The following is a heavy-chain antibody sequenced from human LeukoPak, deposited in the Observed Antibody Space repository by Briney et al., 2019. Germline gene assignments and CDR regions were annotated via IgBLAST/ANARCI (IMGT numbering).Heavy chain of an antibody. CDR3: ERVGHDSGTYLYYFDY. J-gene: IGHJ4*02. Sequence: SETLSLTCTVSGGSISSYYWSWIRQSPGKGLEWIGYIYYSGSTNYNPSLKSRVTISVDTSKNQFSLKLSSVTAADTAVYYCERVGHDSGTYLYYFDYWGQGTLVTVSS. CDR2: IYYSGST. V-gene: IGHV4-59*01. CDR1: GGSISSYY. D-gene: IGHD1-26*01.